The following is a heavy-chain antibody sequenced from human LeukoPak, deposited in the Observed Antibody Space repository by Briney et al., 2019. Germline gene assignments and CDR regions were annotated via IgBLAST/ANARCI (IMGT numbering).Heavy chain of an antibody. D-gene: IGHD1-26*01. CDR3: ARVPSRRNSRPRGNYYYMDV. CDR1: GYTFTSYD. CDR2: MNPNSGNT. Sequence: GASVKVSCKASGYTFTSYDINWVRQATGQGLEWMGWMNPNSGNTDYTQKCQSRVTITRNTTISPAYMELSSLGSEDTAVYYCARVPSRRNSRPRGNYYYMDVWGKGTTVTVSS. J-gene: IGHJ6*03. V-gene: IGHV1-8*01.